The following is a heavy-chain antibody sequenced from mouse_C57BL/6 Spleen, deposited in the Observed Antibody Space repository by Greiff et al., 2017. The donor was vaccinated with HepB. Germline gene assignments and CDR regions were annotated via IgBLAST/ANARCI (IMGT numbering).Heavy chain of an antibody. CDR3: ARDYYGYYGFLV. D-gene: IGHD2-1*01. J-gene: IGHJ1*03. CDR1: GYSITSGYY. CDR2: ISYDGSN. Sequence: EVQLQESGPGLVKPSQSLSLTCSVTGYSITSGYYWNWIRQFPGNKLEWMGYISYDGSNNYNPSLKNRISITRDTSKNQFFLKLNSVTTEDTATYYCARDYYGYYGFLVWGTGTTVTVSS. V-gene: IGHV3-6*01.